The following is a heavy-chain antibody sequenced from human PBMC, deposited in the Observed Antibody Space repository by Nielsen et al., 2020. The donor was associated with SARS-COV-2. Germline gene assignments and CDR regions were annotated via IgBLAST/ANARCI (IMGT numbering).Heavy chain of an antibody. D-gene: IGHD5-12*01. CDR2: IIPILGIA. Sequence: SVKVSCKASGGTFSSYAISWVRQAPGQGLEWMGRIIPILGIANYAQKFQGRVTMTRDTSTSTVYMELSSLRSEDTALYYCARAYSDYDLGYWGQGTLVTVSS. J-gene: IGHJ4*02. V-gene: IGHV1-69*04. CDR1: GGTFSSYA. CDR3: ARAYSDYDLGY.